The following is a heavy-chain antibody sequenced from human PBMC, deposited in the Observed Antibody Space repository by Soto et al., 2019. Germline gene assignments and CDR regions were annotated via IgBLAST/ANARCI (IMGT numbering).Heavy chain of an antibody. V-gene: IGHV3-7*01. J-gene: IGHJ4*02. Sequence: GGSLRVSCAAPGFTFSSYWMSWVRQAPGKGLEWVANIKQDGSEKYYVDSVKGRFTISRDNAKNSLYLQMNSLRAEDTAVYYCARDLGYQPGDYWGQGTLVTVSS. CDR2: IKQDGSEK. CDR3: ARDLGYQPGDY. D-gene: IGHD2-2*01. CDR1: GFTFSSYW.